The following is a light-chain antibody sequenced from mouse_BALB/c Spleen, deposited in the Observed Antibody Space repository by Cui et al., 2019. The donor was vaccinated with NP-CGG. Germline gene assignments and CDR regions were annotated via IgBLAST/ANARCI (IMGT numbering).Light chain of an antibody. CDR3: ALWYSNHWV. CDR2: GTN. CDR1: TAAVTTSNY. Sequence: QAVVPQESALTTSPGATVTLTCRQSTAAVTTSNYANGVQEKPDHLFTGLIGGTNNRAPGVPARFSGSLIGDKAALTITGARTEDEAIYFCALWYSNHWVFSGGTKLTVL. V-gene: IGLV1*01. J-gene: IGLJ1*01.